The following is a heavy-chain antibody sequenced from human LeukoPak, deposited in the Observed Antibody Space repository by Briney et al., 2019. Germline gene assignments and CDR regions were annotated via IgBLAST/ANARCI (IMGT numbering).Heavy chain of an antibody. D-gene: IGHD6-13*01. V-gene: IGHV4-61*05. CDR3: ARATAAGSWFDP. Sequence: SETLSLTCTVSGGSISSSSYYWGWIRQPPGKGLEWIGYIYYSGSTNYNPSLKSRVTISVDTSKNQFSLKLSSVTAADTAVYYCARATAAGSWFDPWGQGTLVTVSS. CDR1: GGSISSSSYY. CDR2: IYYSGST. J-gene: IGHJ5*02.